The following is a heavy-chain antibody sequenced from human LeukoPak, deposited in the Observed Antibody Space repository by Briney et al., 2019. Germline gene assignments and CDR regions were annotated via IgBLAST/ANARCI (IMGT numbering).Heavy chain of an antibody. CDR1: GFTVSSNY. Sequence: GGSLRLSCAVSGFTVSSNYMSWVRQAPGKGLEWVSAISGSGGSTYYADSVKGRFTISRDNAKNSLYLQMNSLRAEDMALYYCAKGRGIDYYDSSGYSGPFDYWGQGTLVTVSS. D-gene: IGHD3-22*01. CDR3: AKGRGIDYYDSSGYSGPFDY. J-gene: IGHJ4*02. V-gene: IGHV3-23*01. CDR2: ISGSGGST.